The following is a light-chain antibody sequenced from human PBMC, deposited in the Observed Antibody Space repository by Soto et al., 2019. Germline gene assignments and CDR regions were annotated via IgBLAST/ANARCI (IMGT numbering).Light chain of an antibody. CDR1: QSINTW. CDR2: DAS. V-gene: IGKV1-5*01. Sequence: DIQMTQSPSTLSSSVGDRVTITCRATQSINTWLAWYQQKPGKAPKLLIYDASTLESGVPSRFSGSGSGAEFTLSITSLQPEDSATYYCLQHNSYPLTFGPGTKVDIK. J-gene: IGKJ3*01. CDR3: LQHNSYPLT.